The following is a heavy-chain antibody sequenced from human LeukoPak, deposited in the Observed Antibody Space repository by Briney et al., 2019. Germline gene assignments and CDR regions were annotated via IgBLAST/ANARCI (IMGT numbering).Heavy chain of an antibody. CDR3: ATVAVIRGVTYIDY. CDR1: GCSISSYD. D-gene: IGHD3-10*01. J-gene: IGHJ4*02. CDR2: IFYNGSN. Sequence: SETLTLSCTVSGCSISSYDRNWIRQPPGKGLEWIAYIFYNGSNDYNPSLESRVTLSVDTSKNQFSLKLRSVTATDTAVYYCATVAVIRGVTYIDYWGQGTLVTVSS. V-gene: IGHV4-59*01.